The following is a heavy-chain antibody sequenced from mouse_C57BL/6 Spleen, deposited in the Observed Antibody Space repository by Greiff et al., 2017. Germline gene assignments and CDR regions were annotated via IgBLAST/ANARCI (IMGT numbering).Heavy chain of an antibody. CDR1: GFSLTSYG. CDR2: IWSDGST. CDR3: ARHRIYYYGSEAMDD. Sequence: QVQLQQSGPGLVAPSQSLSITCTVSGFSLTSYGVHWVRQPPGKGLEWLVVIWSDGSTTYNSALKSRLSISKDNSKSQVFLKMNSLQTDDTAMYYCARHRIYYYGSEAMDDWGQGTSVTVSS. D-gene: IGHD1-1*01. V-gene: IGHV2-6-1*01. J-gene: IGHJ4*01.